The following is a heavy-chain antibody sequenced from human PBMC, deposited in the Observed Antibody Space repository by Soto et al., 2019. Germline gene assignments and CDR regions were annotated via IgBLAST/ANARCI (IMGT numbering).Heavy chain of an antibody. D-gene: IGHD6-19*01. V-gene: IGHV4-30-4*01. CDR3: ARDHTGYSSRDWNC. CDR1: GGSISSGDYY. J-gene: IGHJ4*02. Sequence: SETLSLTCTVSGGSISSGDYYWSWIRQPPGKGLEWIGYIYYSGSTYYNPSLKGRVTISVDPSKNQFSLKLSSVTAADTAVYYCARDHTGYSSRDWNCWGQGTLVTVSS. CDR2: IYYSGST.